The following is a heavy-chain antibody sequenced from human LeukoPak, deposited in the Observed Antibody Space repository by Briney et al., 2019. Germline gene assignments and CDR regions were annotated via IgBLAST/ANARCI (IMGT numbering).Heavy chain of an antibody. Sequence: ASVKVSCKASGYTFTGYYMHWVRQAHGQGREWMGRINPNSGGTNYAQKFQGRVTMTRDTSISTAYMELSRLRSDDTAVYYCARERIAADGTFDPWGQGTLVTVSS. CDR2: INPNSGGT. D-gene: IGHD6-13*01. V-gene: IGHV1-2*06. CDR1: GYTFTGYY. J-gene: IGHJ5*02. CDR3: ARERIAADGTFDP.